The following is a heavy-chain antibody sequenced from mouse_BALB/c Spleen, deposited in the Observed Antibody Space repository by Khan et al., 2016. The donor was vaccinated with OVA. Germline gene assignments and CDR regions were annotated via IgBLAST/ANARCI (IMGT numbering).Heavy chain of an antibody. CDR1: GFNIKDTY. Sequence: EVQLQQSGAELVKPGASVKLSCTTSGFNIKDTYMHWVKQRPEQGLEWIGRIDPANGNTKYDPKFQGKATITADTSSNTAYLQLSSLTSEDTAVYYCARGYGNYNDAMDYWGQGTSVTVSS. V-gene: IGHV14-3*02. CDR2: IDPANGNT. D-gene: IGHD2-10*02. J-gene: IGHJ4*01. CDR3: ARGYGNYNDAMDY.